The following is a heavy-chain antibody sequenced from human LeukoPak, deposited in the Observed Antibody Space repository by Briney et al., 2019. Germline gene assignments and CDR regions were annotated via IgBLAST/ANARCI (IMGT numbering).Heavy chain of an antibody. V-gene: IGHV3-11*06. CDR1: GFIFSDYY. CDR2: IDGSSSRT. D-gene: IGHD5-12*01. Sequence: GGSLRLSCAASGFIFSDYYMSWMRQAPGKGLEWLSYIDGSSSRTNYADSVKGRFTISRDNSENMLYLQMNSLRPEDTAVYYCARERSGYDHQYWGQGTLVTVSS. J-gene: IGHJ4*02. CDR3: ARERSGYDHQY.